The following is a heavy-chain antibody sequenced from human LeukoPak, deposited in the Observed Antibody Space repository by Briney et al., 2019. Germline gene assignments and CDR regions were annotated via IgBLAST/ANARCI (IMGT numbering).Heavy chain of an antibody. CDR3: ARAFETYYYGSGSFNFDY. J-gene: IGHJ4*02. V-gene: IGHV1-69*05. Sequence: ASVKVSCKASGGTFISYAISWVRQAPGQGLEWMGRIIPIFGTANYAQKFQGRVTITTDESTSTAYMELSSLRSEDTAVYYCARAFETYYYGSGSFNFDYWGQGTLVTVSS. D-gene: IGHD3-10*01. CDR1: GGTFISYA. CDR2: IIPIFGTA.